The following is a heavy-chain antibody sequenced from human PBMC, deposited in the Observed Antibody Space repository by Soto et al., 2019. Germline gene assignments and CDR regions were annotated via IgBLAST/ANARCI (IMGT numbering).Heavy chain of an antibody. D-gene: IGHD3-3*01. CDR2: INHSGST. J-gene: IGHJ4*02. CDR3: ARGLVDDFWSGSLKVPYYFDY. Sequence: PSETLSLTCAVYGGSFSGYYWSWIRQPPGKGLEWIGEINHSGSTNYNPSLKSRVTISVDTSKNQFSLKLSSVTAADTAVYYCARGLVDDFWSGSLKVPYYFDYWGQGTLVTVSS. V-gene: IGHV4-34*01. CDR1: GGSFSGYY.